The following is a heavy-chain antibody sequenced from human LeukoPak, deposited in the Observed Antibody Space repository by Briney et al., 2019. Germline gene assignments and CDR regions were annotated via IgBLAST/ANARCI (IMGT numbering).Heavy chain of an antibody. V-gene: IGHV6-1*01. D-gene: IGHD2-21*02. CDR1: GDSVSSNSVT. Sequence: SQTLSLTCAISGDSVSSNSVTWNWIRQSPSRGLGWLGRTYYRSTWYNDYAVSVRGRITVNPDTSKNQLSLHLNSVTPEDTAVYYCARRLTQYDCFDPWGQGILVTVSS. J-gene: IGHJ5*02. CDR3: ARRLTQYDCFDP. CDR2: TYYRSTWYN.